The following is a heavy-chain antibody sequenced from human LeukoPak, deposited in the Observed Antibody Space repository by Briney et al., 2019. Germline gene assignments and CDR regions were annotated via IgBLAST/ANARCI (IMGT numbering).Heavy chain of an antibody. CDR3: ARGQRITMTD. J-gene: IGHJ4*02. CDR2: INHSGST. CDR1: GGSFSGYY. V-gene: IGHV4-34*01. D-gene: IGHD3-22*01. Sequence: PSETLSLTCAVYGGSFSGYYWSWIRQPPGKGLEWIGEINHSGSTNYNPSLKSRVTISVDTSKNQFSLKLSSVTAADTAVYYCARGQRITMTDWGQGTLVTVSS.